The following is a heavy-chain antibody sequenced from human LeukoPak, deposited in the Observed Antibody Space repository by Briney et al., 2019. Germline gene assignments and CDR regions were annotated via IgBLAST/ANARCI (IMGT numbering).Heavy chain of an antibody. CDR1: GYTFTGYY. CDR3: AREEKLYSSSSS. D-gene: IGHD6-6*01. CDR2: INPNSGGT. V-gene: IGHV1-2*02. Sequence: ASVKVSCKASGYTFTGYYMHWVRQAPGQGLEWMGWINPNSGGTNYAQKFQGRVTMTRDTSISTAYMELSRLRSDDTAVYYCAREEKLYSSSSSWGQGTLVTVSS. J-gene: IGHJ5*02.